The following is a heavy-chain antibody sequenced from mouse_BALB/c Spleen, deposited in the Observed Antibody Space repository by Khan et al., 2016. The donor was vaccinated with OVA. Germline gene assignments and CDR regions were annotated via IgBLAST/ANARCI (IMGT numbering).Heavy chain of an antibody. CDR3: ARGGYSVFDY. Sequence: QVQLQQSGPELVKPGASVKMSCKASGYTFTDYVINWVKQRTGQGLEWIGDIYPGSGSTYYNEKFKGKAKLTADKSSNTAYMQLSSLTFEDSAVYFCARGGYSVFDYRGKGTLVTVSA. CDR2: IYPGSGST. CDR1: GYTFTDYV. V-gene: IGHV1-77*01. J-gene: IGHJ3*01. D-gene: IGHD1-1*01.